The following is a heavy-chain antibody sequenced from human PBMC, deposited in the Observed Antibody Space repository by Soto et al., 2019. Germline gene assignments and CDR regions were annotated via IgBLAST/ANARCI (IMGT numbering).Heavy chain of an antibody. D-gene: IGHD2-21*02. CDR1: GFTFSSYA. V-gene: IGHV3-30-3*01. Sequence: GGSLRLSCAASGFTFSSYAMHWVRQAPGKGLEWVAVISYDGSNKYYADSVKGRFTISRDNSKNTLYLQMNSLRAEDTAVYYCARDRVTTSRRDYYYYYGMDVWGQGTTVTVSS. J-gene: IGHJ6*02. CDR2: ISYDGSNK. CDR3: ARDRVTTSRRDYYYYYGMDV.